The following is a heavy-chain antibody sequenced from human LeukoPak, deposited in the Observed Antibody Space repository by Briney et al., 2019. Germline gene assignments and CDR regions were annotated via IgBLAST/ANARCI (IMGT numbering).Heavy chain of an antibody. Sequence: GGSLRLSCAASGFTFSSYWMSWVRQAPGKGLEWVANIKQDGSEKYYVDSVKGRFTISRDNAKSSLYLQMNSLRAEDTAVYYCAREEHYDFWSGYYYYYGMDVWGQGTTVTVSS. CDR3: AREEHYDFWSGYYYYYGMDV. J-gene: IGHJ6*02. V-gene: IGHV3-7*01. CDR1: GFTFSSYW. D-gene: IGHD3-3*01. CDR2: IKQDGSEK.